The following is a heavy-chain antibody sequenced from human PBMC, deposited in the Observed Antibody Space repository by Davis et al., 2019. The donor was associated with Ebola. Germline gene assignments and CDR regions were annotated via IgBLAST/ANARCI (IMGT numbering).Heavy chain of an antibody. D-gene: IGHD3-3*01. Sequence: SETLSLTCAVSGGSISSSNWWSWVRQPPGKGLEWIGEIYHSGSTNYNPSLKSRVTISVDTSKNQFSLKLSSVTAADTAVYYCARLRFLEWFDYWGQGTLVTVSS. CDR1: GGSISSSNW. V-gene: IGHV4-4*02. CDR2: IYHSGST. CDR3: ARLRFLEWFDY. J-gene: IGHJ4*02.